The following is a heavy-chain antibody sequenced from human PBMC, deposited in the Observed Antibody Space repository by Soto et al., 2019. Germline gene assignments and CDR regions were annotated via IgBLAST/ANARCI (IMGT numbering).Heavy chain of an antibody. D-gene: IGHD3-9*01. V-gene: IGHV3-23*01. CDR1: GFTFSSYA. CDR3: AAGSLLRYFDWLSPRFDC. Sequence: EVQLLESGGGLVQPGGSLRLSCAASGFTFSSYAMSWVRQAPGKGLEWVSAISGSGGSTYYADSVKGRFTISRDNSKNTLYLQMNSLRGEDTSVYYCAAGSLLRYFDWLSPRFDCWGQGTLLTVSS. J-gene: IGHJ4*02. CDR2: ISGSGGST.